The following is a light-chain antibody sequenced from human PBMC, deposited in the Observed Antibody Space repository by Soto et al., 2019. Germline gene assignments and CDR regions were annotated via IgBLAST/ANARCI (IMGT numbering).Light chain of an antibody. J-gene: IGLJ2*01. CDR1: DIGSKS. V-gene: IGLV3-21*01. Sequence: SYELTQPPSVSVAPGMTARITCGGNDIGSKSVHWYQQKPGQAPVLVIYYEIDRPSGIPERFSGSNSGNTATLTVTRVDAGDEADYYCHVWDSDANHVVFGGGTKVTVL. CDR3: HVWDSDANHVV. CDR2: YEI.